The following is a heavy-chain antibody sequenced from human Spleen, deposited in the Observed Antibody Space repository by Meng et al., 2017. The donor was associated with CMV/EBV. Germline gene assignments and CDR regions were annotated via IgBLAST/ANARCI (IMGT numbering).Heavy chain of an antibody. CDR1: GYRFTSYW. CDR3: ARAPTSISYPMWFDS. V-gene: IGHV5-51*01. D-gene: IGHD2-2*01. Sequence: SGYRFTSYWCGWVRKVPGKGLEWMGIIYPGDYDTKDSTSFRGQVTISVDNSLTTAYLQWSSLRASDTAMYYCARAPTSISYPMWFDSWGQGTLVTVSS. J-gene: IGHJ5*01. CDR2: IYPGDYDT.